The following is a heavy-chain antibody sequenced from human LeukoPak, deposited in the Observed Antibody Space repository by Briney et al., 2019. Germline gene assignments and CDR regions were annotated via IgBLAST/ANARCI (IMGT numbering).Heavy chain of an antibody. V-gene: IGHV3-11*04. D-gene: IGHD2-2*01. J-gene: IGHJ4*02. CDR1: GFTFSDYY. CDR2: ISSSGSTI. CDR3: ARAVGYCSSTSCYYFDY. Sequence: GGSLRLSCAASGFTFSDYYMSWIRQAPGKGLEWVSYISSSGSTIYYADSVKGRFTISRDNAKNSLYLQMNSPRAEDTAVYYCARAVGYCSSTSCYYFDYWGQGTLVTVSS.